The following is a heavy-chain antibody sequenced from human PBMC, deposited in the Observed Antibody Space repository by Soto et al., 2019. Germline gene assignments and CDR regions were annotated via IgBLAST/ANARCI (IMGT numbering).Heavy chain of an antibody. V-gene: IGHV3-23*01. CDR1: GFTFSSYA. Sequence: GGSLRLSCAASGFTFSSYAMSWVRQAPGKGLEWVSIISGSGGSTYYADSVKGRFTISRDNSKNTLYLQMNSLRAEDTALYYCARRSSGWYFDYWGQGTLVTVSS. J-gene: IGHJ4*02. CDR3: ARRSSGWYFDY. CDR2: ISGSGGST. D-gene: IGHD6-19*01.